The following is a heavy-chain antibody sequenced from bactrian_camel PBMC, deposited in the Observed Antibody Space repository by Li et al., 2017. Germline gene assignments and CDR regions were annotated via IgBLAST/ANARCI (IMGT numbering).Heavy chain of an antibody. CDR3: AADSRWWLGLQTKSYTH. Sequence: QLVESGGGSVQAGGSLRLSCVISGNTLRRYCMGWFRRAPGKGREGVAGIHTGGGSTYYADSVKGRFTISLDNAKNTLFLQMNSLLPEDTAMYYCAADSRWWLGLQTKSYTHWGQGTQVTVS. D-gene: IGHD7*01. CDR2: IHTGGGST. V-gene: IGHV3S28*01. CDR1: GNTLRRYC. J-gene: IGHJ4*01.